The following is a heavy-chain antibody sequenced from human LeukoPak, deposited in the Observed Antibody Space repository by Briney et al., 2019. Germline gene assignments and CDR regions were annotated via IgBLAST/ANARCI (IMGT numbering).Heavy chain of an antibody. CDR2: INHSGSA. CDR1: SGSFTGYS. V-gene: IGHV4-34*01. CDR3: ARGVAGYYFYCYMDV. J-gene: IGHJ6*03. D-gene: IGHD2-21*01. Sequence: SETLSLTCALYSGSFTGYSWNWIRQPPGKGLEWIGEINHSGSANYNPSLESRVTTSVDTSKNQFSLNLSSVTAADSAVYYCARGVAGYYFYCYMDVWGKGTTVTVSS.